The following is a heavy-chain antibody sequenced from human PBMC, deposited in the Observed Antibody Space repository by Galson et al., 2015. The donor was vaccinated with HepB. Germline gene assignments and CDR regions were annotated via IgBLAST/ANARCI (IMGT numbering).Heavy chain of an antibody. V-gene: IGHV3-30-3*01. CDR3: ACIAAAGTIKIDY. CDR2: ISYDGSNK. J-gene: IGHJ4*02. D-gene: IGHD6-13*01. Sequence: SLRLSCAASGFTFSSYAMHWVRQAPGKGLEWVAVISYDGSNKYYADSVKGRFTISRDNSKNTLYLQMNSLRAEDTAVYYCACIAAAGTIKIDYWGQGTLVTVSS. CDR1: GFTFSSYA.